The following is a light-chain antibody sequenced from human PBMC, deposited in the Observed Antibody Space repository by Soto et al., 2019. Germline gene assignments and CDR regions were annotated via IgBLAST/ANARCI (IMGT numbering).Light chain of an antibody. V-gene: IGKV1-12*01. CDR1: QAIDSW. J-gene: IGKJ1*01. CDR3: QQTLSFPPT. Sequence: DMQMTQSPSSVSSSVGDRFTITCRASQAIDSWLAWYQQKPGEAPKLLIFTGSLLHSGVPPRFSGSGSGTDFTLTISSLQPEDFATYYCQQTLSFPPTFGQGTKVDIK. CDR2: TGS.